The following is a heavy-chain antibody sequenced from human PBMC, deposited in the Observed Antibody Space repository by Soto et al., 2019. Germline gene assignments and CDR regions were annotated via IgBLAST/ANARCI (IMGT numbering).Heavy chain of an antibody. D-gene: IGHD1-26*01. V-gene: IGHV3-20*04. Sequence: EVQLVESGGGVLRPGGSLRLSCAASGFIFDDYSMSWARQAPGKGLEWVSGVNWNGGSTGYADSVKGRFTISRDNAKNFLFLQMNSLRVEDTAFYYCVRGASLNFDYWGQGTLVTVSS. J-gene: IGHJ4*02. CDR1: GFIFDDYS. CDR2: VNWNGGST. CDR3: VRGASLNFDY.